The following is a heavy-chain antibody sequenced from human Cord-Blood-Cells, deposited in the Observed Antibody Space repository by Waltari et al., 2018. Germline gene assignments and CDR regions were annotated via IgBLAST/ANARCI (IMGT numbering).Heavy chain of an antibody. CDR2: IDYSGST. V-gene: IGHV4-39*01. D-gene: IGHD3-10*01. Sequence: QLQLQESGPGLVKPSETLSLTCTVSGGSISSSSYYWGWIRQPPGKGLEWIGIIDYSGSTYYNPSLKSRVTISVDTSKNQFSLKLSSVTAADTAVYYCARVGGSGSYYNWFDPWGQGTLVTVSS. J-gene: IGHJ5*02. CDR3: ARVGGSGSYYNWFDP. CDR1: GGSISSSSYY.